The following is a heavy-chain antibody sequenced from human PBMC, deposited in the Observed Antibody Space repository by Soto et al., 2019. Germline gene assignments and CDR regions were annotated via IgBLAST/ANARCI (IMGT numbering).Heavy chain of an antibody. Sequence: QVQLQASGPGLVKPSETLSLTCTVSGGSISSYYWSWIRQPPGKGLEWIGYIDYSGSTNYNPSLKSRVTISVDTSKNQVSLKLSSVTAADTAVYYCARDPFRTGTGYYFDYWGQGTLVTVSS. CDR3: ARDPFRTGTGYYFDY. J-gene: IGHJ4*02. CDR2: IDYSGST. V-gene: IGHV4-59*01. CDR1: GGSISSYY. D-gene: IGHD1-1*01.